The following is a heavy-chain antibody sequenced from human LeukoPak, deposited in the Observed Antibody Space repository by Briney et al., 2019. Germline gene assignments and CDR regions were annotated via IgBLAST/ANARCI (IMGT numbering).Heavy chain of an antibody. J-gene: IGHJ6*03. D-gene: IGHD3-3*01. CDR1: GGSISSGDYY. V-gene: IGHV4-30-4*08. CDR2: IYYSGST. CDR3: ARVGVATNLGYYYYMDV. Sequence: PSETLSLTCTVSGGSISSGDYYWSWIRQPPGKGLEWIGYIYYSGSTYYNPSLKSRVTISVDTSKNQFSLKLSSVTAADTAVYYCARVGVATNLGYYYYMDVWGKGTTVTVSS.